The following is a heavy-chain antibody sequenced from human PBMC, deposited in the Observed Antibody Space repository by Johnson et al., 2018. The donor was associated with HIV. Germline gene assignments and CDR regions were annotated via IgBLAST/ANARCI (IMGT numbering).Heavy chain of an antibody. D-gene: IGHD6-6*01. CDR3: AKDLDSSSWGAFDI. CDR2: IRYDGSNK. CDR1: GFTFSSYG. J-gene: IGHJ3*02. Sequence: QVQLVESGGGLVQPGGSLRLSCAASGFTFSSYGMHWVRQAPGKGLEWVAFIRYDGSNKYYADSVKGRFTIYRDNSKNTLYLQMTSLRAEDTAVYSCAKDLDSSSWGAFDIWGQGTMVTVSS. V-gene: IGHV3-30*02.